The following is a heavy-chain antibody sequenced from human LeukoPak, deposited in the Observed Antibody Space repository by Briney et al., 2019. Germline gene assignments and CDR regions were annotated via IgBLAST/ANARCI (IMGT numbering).Heavy chain of an antibody. CDR2: IYYSGST. V-gene: IGHV4-39*07. D-gene: IGHD6-19*01. CDR1: GGSISSSSYY. J-gene: IGHJ3*02. CDR3: ARVALTYSSGWYRRRGAFDI. Sequence: SETLSLTCTVSGGSISSSSYYWGWIRQPPGKGLEWIGSIYYSGSTYYNPSLKSRVTISVDTSKNQFSLKLSSVTAADTAVYYCARVALTYSSGWYRRRGAFDIWGQGTMVTVSS.